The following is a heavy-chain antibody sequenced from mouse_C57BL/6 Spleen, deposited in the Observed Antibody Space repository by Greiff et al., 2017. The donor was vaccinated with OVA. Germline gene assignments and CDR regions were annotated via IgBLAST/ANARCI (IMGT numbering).Heavy chain of an antibody. CDR1: GYTFTSYW. D-gene: IGHD1-1*01. CDR2: INPSNGGT. J-gene: IGHJ4*01. V-gene: IGHV1-53*01. CDR3: ARSGRYGSSFYAMDY. Sequence: QVQLQQSGTELVKPGASVKLSCKASGYTFTSYWMHWVKQRPGQGLEWIGNINPSNGGTNYNEKFKSKATLTVDKSSSTAYMQLSSLTSEDSAVYYCARSGRYGSSFYAMDYWGQGTSVTVSS.